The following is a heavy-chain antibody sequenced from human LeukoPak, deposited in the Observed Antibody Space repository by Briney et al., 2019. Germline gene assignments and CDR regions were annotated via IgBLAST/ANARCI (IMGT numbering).Heavy chain of an antibody. Sequence: GGSLRLSCAASGFTFSSYWMSWVRQAPGKGLEWVANIKQDGNEENYVDSVKGRFTISRDNAKNSLYLQMYSLRAEDTAVYYCARGRSGYCGTTSCYTSAFDIWGQGTMVTVSS. CDR1: GFTFSSYW. CDR2: IKQDGNEE. CDR3: ARGRSGYCGTTSCYTSAFDI. V-gene: IGHV3-7*01. D-gene: IGHD2-2*02. J-gene: IGHJ3*02.